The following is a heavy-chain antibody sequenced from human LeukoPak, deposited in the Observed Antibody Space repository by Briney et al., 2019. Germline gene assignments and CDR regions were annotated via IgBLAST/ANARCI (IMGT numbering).Heavy chain of an antibody. CDR1: GYTLTSYG. CDR3: ARECVVVVPAATGYYYYMDV. CDR2: INPNSGGT. D-gene: IGHD2-2*01. J-gene: IGHJ6*03. V-gene: IGHV1-2*02. Sequence: ASVKVSCKASGYTLTSYGISWVRQAPGQGLEWMGWINPNSGGTNYAQKFQGRVTMTRDTSISTAYMELSRLRSDDTAVYYCARECVVVVPAATGYYYYMDVWGKGTTVTISS.